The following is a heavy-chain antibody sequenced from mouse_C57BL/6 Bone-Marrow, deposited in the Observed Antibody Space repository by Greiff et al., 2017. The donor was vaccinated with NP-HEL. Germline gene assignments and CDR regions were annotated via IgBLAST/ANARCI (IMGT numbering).Heavy chain of an antibody. D-gene: IGHD2-2*01. V-gene: IGHV3-6*01. CDR3: AREEDLLWLRRGYYFDY. J-gene: IGHJ2*01. CDR2: ISYDGSN. Sequence: EVQLQESGPGLVKPSPSLSLTCSVTGYSITSGYYCNWIRQFPGNQLEWMDYISYDGSNNYNPSLKNRISITRDTSKHQFFLKLNSVTTEDTATYYCAREEDLLWLRRGYYFDYGGQGTTLTVSS. CDR1: GYSITSGYY.